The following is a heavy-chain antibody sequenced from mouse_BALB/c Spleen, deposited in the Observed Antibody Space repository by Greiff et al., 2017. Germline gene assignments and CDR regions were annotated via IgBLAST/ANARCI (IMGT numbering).Heavy chain of an antibody. CDR1: GFSLTSYG. D-gene: IGHD2-3*01. CDR3: ARGGYYGRYAMDY. V-gene: IGHV2-6-2*01. CDR2: IWSDGST. J-gene: IGHJ4*01. Sequence: VMLVESGPDLVAPSQSLSITCTVSGFSLTSYGVHWVRQPPGKGLEWLVVIWSDGSTTYNSALKSRLSISKDNSKSQVFLKMNSLQTDDTAMYYCARGGYYGRYAMDYWGQGTSVTVSS.